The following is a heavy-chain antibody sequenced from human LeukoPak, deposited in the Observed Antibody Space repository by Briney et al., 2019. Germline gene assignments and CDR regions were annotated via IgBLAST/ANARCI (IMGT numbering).Heavy chain of an antibody. CDR1: GGSFSAYY. J-gene: IGHJ4*02. CDR2: IDHSGST. D-gene: IGHD5-12*01. V-gene: IGHV4-34*01. CDR3: ARRGYSGYDHYFFDY. Sequence: PSETLSLTCAVHGGSFSAYYWSWIRQPPGKGLEWIGEIDHSGSTNYNPSLMSRVTISVDVSKNQFSLNLSSVTAADTTVYYCARRGYSGYDHYFFDYWGQGTLVTVSS.